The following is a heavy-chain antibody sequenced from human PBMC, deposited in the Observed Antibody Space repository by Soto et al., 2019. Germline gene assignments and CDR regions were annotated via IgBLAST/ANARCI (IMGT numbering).Heavy chain of an antibody. V-gene: IGHV4-59*01. CDR3: ARGGRGSGLYFLYYFDL. D-gene: IGHD6-19*01. J-gene: IGHJ4*02. CDR1: AGSLSNYY. CDR2: IYHTGST. Sequence: PSETLSLTCSVSAGSLSNYYWAWIRQSPGKGLEWIGEIYHTGSTKYNPSLKSRVAISVDMSKNQLSLTLSSVTPADTAVYYCARGGRGSGLYFLYYFDLWGQGTLVTVSS.